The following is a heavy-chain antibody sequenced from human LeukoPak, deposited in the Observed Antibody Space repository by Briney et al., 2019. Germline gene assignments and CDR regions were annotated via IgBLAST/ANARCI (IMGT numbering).Heavy chain of an antibody. V-gene: IGHV1-69*04. Sequence: GASVKVSCKASGGTFSSYAISWVRRAPGQGLVWGGRIIPILGIANYAQKFQGRGTITADKSTSTAYMELSSLRSEDTDVYYCAREKITMVREVIIKDAFDIWGQGTMVTVSS. D-gene: IGHD3-10*01. CDR2: IIPILGIA. CDR1: GGTFSSYA. CDR3: AREKITMVREVIIKDAFDI. J-gene: IGHJ3*02.